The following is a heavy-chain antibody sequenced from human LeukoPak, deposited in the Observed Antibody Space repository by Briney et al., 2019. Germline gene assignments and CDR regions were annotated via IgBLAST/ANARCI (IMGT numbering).Heavy chain of an antibody. J-gene: IGHJ4*02. V-gene: IGHV1-18*01. CDR1: GYTFMSYG. CDR2: ISAYNGNT. Sequence: GASVKVSCKASGYTFMSYGISWVRQAPGQGLEWMGWISAYNGNTNYAQKLQGRVTMTTDTSTSTAYMELRSLRSDDTAVYYCARDNQAYSGSSTSGYWGQGTLVTVSS. CDR3: ARDNQAYSGSSTSGY. D-gene: IGHD1-26*01.